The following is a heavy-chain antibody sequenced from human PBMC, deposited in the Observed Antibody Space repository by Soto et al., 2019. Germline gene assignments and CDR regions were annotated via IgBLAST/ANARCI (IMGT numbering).Heavy chain of an antibody. J-gene: IGHJ6*02. D-gene: IGHD3-9*01. CDR2: ISGSGGST. CDR3: AKNVWGITIFGGMDV. V-gene: IGHV3-23*01. Sequence: EVQLLESGGGLVQPGGSLRLSCAASGFTFSSSAMSWVRQAPGKGLEWVSAISGSGGSTYYADSVKGRFTISRDNSKKTLYLQMNSLRAEDTAVYYCAKNVWGITIFGGMDVWGQGTTVTVSS. CDR1: GFTFSSSA.